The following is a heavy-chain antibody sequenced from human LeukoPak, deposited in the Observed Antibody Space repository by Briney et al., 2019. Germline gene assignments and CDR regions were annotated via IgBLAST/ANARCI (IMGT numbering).Heavy chain of an antibody. D-gene: IGHD3-3*01. CDR3: ARGYFGRDDAFDI. J-gene: IGHJ3*02. V-gene: IGHV3-53*01. CDR1: GFTVSSDY. Sequence: GGSLRLSCAASGFTVSSDYMSWVRQAPGKGLEWVSVIYSGGSTYYADSVKGRFTISRDNSKNTLYLQMNSPRAEDTAVYYCARGYFGRDDAFDIWGQGTMVTVSS. CDR2: IYSGGST.